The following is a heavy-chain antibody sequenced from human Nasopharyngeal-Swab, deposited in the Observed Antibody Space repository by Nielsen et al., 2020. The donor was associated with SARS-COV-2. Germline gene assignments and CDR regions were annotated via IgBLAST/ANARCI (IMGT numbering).Heavy chain of an antibody. Sequence: GESLKISCEAFGFTFTNYAMNWVRQAPGKGLEWVSTVTSSGSSTYYADSVKGRFTISRDNSKNTLYLQMGSLRAEDTAVYYCALPTWALRSFDLLLHFWGQGTVVTVSS. CDR2: VTSSGSST. J-gene: IGHJ4*02. V-gene: IGHV3-23*01. CDR1: GFTFTNYA. CDR3: ALPTWALRSFDLLLHF. D-gene: IGHD3-9*01.